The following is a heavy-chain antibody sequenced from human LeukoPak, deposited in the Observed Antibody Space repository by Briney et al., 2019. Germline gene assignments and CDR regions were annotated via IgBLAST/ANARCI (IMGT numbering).Heavy chain of an antibody. V-gene: IGHV4-59*01. Sequence: SETLSLTCTVSGGSISSYYWSWIRQPPGKGLEWIGYIYYSGSTNYNPSLKSRVTISVDTSKNQFSLKLSSVTAADTAVYYCARVVVVAAFNFDYWGQGTLVTVSS. CDR2: IYYSGST. J-gene: IGHJ4*02. D-gene: IGHD2-15*01. CDR3: ARVVVVAAFNFDY. CDR1: GGSISSYY.